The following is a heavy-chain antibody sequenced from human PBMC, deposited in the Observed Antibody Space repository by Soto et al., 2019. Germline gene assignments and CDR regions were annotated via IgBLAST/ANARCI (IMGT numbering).Heavy chain of an antibody. CDR1: GFTFSTYG. J-gene: IGHJ6*02. V-gene: IGHV3-30*18. CDR2: ISYDGYLK. D-gene: IGHD3-10*01. CDR3: AKDFKVSGSHYGTLNYYYGMDV. Sequence: GGSLRLSCAASGFTFSTYGMQWVRQAPGKGLEWVAVISYDGYLKYYVDAVKGRFTVARDNSKNTLFLEMNSLRVEDTAVYFCAKDFKVSGSHYGTLNYYYGMDVWGQGTTVTV.